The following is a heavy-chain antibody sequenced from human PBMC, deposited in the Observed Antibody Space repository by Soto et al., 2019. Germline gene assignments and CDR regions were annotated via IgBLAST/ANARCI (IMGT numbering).Heavy chain of an antibody. CDR1: GGTFSNYA. D-gene: IGHD5-12*01. J-gene: IGHJ5*02. Sequence: QVQLVQSGAEVKKPGSSVKVSCKASGGTFSNYAITWVRQAPGQGLEWLGRIIPIFGSANYAQKFQGRVTITADESTTTAYMELSRLRSDDTAVYYCAKDGGKDGYFRNWFDPWGQGTLVTVSS. CDR2: IIPIFGSA. CDR3: AKDGGKDGYFRNWFDP. V-gene: IGHV1-69*15.